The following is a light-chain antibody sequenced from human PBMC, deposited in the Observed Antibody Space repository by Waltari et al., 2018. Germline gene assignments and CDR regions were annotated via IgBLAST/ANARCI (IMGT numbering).Light chain of an antibody. CDR2: GAS. V-gene: IGKV3-20*01. CDR3: QHYVSLPVT. CDR1: QGVRRA. Sequence: EIVLTQSPGTLSLSPGERATPSCRANQGVRRALAWYQPNPGQAPRLLLYGASNRATGIPDRFSGSGSGTDFSLIISRLEPEDFAVYYCQHYVSLPVTFGQGTKVEIK. J-gene: IGKJ1*01.